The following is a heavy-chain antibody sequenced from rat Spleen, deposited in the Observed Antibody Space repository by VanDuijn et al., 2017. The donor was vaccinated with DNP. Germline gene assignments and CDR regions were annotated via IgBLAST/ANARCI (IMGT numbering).Heavy chain of an antibody. J-gene: IGHJ3*01. V-gene: IGHV1-43*01. CDR3: ARPLYYYSDQGFAY. CDR1: GYTFTSYY. Sequence: QVQLQQSGAELAKPGSSVKISCKASGYTFTSYYISWIKQATGQGLEFIGYIHAGGGGTYYNEKFKGRATLTVGKSSSTAFMQLSSLTPDDSAVYYCARPLYYYSDQGFAYWGQGTLATVSS. D-gene: IGHD1-1*01. CDR2: IHAGGGGT.